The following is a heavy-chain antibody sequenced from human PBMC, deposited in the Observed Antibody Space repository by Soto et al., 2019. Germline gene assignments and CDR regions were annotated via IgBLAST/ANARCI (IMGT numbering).Heavy chain of an antibody. J-gene: IGHJ1*01. CDR2: ISGSGGST. D-gene: IGHD4-17*01. Sequence: GGSLRLSCAASGFTFSSYAMSWVRQAPGKGLEWVSAISGSGGSTYYADSVKGRFTISRANSKNTLYLQMNSLRAEDTAVYYCAKTYYDNDYGDYGYFQHWGQGTLVTVSS. V-gene: IGHV3-23*01. CDR3: AKTYYDNDYGDYGYFQH. CDR1: GFTFSSYA.